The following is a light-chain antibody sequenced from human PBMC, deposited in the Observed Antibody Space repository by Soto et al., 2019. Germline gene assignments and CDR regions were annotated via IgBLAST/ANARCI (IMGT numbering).Light chain of an antibody. Sequence: DVAMTQSPLSLSVTLGQPASISCTSSLSLVNSDGNSYLNWFHQRPGQSPRRLLYKASNRDSGGPDRFSGSGAGTVFARKSSGVEGEGVGISYCMQGRSWPSFGQGTRREI. CDR3: MQGRSWPS. CDR1: LSLVNSDGNSY. V-gene: IGKV2-30*01. CDR2: KAS. J-gene: IGKJ2*03.